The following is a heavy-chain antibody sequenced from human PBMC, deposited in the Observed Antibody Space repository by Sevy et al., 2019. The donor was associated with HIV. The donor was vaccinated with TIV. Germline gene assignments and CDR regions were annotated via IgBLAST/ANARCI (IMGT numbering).Heavy chain of an antibody. J-gene: IGHJ6*02. D-gene: IGHD3-10*01. V-gene: IGHV4-4*02. CDR3: ARDSITMVRGAAKPGGGRVNYGMDV. Sequence: SETLSLTCAVSGGSISSSNWWSWVRQPPGKGLEWIGEIYHSGSTNYNPSLKSRVTISVDKSKNQFSLKLGSVTAADTAVYYCARDSITMVRGAAKPGGGRVNYGMDVWGQGTTVTVSS. CDR1: GGSISSSNW. CDR2: IYHSGST.